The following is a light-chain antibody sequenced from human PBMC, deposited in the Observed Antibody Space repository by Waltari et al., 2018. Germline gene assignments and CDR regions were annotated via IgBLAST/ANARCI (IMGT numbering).Light chain of an antibody. V-gene: IGLV3-25*03. Sequence: SFELTQPPSLSVSPGQTARITCSGDRLRKQFASWYRQKTGQAPVLLILPESGSSSGIPERFSGSTSGTVVTLTITGVQSEDEADYYCQSADGSGPMTWVFGGGTRLTVL. CDR2: PES. CDR1: RLRKQF. CDR3: QSADGSGPMTWV. J-gene: IGLJ3*02.